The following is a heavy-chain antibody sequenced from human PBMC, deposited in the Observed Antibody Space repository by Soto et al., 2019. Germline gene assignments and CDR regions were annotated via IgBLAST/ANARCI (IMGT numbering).Heavy chain of an antibody. V-gene: IGHV1-18*01. D-gene: IGHD3-3*01. Sequence: ASVKVSCTASGYTFTSYGISWVRQAPGQGLEWMGWISAYNGNTNYAQKLQGRVTMTTDTSTSTAYMELRSLRSDDTAVYYCAREGDFWSGYPNYYYYYMDVWGKGTTVTVSS. CDR1: GYTFTSYG. CDR2: ISAYNGNT. CDR3: AREGDFWSGYPNYYYYYMDV. J-gene: IGHJ6*03.